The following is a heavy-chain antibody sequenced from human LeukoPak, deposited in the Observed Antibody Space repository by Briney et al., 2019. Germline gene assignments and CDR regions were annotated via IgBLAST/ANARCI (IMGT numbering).Heavy chain of an antibody. CDR3: AKGRLVVVITTFFDY. D-gene: IGHD3-22*01. V-gene: IGHV3-23*01. CDR1: GFTFRRYG. Sequence: GGSLRLSCAASGFTFRRYGMSWVRQAPGKGLEWVSAISGSGGNTFYADSVKGRFTISRDNSKNTLYLQMNSLRAEDTAVYYCAKGRLVVVITTFFDYWGQGTLVTVSS. CDR2: ISGSGGNT. J-gene: IGHJ4*02.